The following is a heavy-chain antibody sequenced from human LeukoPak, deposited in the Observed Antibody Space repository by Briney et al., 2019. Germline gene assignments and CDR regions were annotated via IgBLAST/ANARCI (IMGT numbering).Heavy chain of an antibody. CDR2: IGSSSGVT. V-gene: IGHV3-11*01. CDR1: GFTFSDYY. J-gene: IGHJ5*02. CDR3: ARDPRPLGYCRSDNCYKNGGVYNWFDP. Sequence: GVSLRLSCAASGFTFSDYYMTWIRQAPGQGLEGVSYIGSSSGVTYYGDSVKGRFTISRDNAKNSLYLKRNSLRANDTAVYYCARDPRPLGYCRSDNCYKNGGVYNWFDPWGQGTLVTVSS. D-gene: IGHD2-2*02.